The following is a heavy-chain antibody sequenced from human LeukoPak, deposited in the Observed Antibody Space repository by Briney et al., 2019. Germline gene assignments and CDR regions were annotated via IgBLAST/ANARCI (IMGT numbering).Heavy chain of an antibody. J-gene: IGHJ6*02. CDR2: ISYSGST. V-gene: IGHV4-39*01. CDR3: ARHRGSKIAAAGTYYYYGMDV. CDR1: GGSISSSSYY. D-gene: IGHD6-13*01. Sequence: SETLSLTCTVSGGSISSSSYYWGWIRQPPGKGLEWIGSISYSGSTYYNPSLKSRVTISVDTSKNQFSLKLSSVTAADTAVYYCARHRGSKIAAAGTYYYYGMDVWGQGTTVTVSS.